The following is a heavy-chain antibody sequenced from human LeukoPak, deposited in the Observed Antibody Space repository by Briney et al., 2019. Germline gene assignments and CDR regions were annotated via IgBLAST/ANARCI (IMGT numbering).Heavy chain of an antibody. Sequence: SETLSLTCTLSGGSITSYYCSWIRHPPGKGLDWIGYIYYSGSTNYNPSLKSRVTISVDTSKSQFSLKLSSVTAADTGVYYGARSYYYDSSGSFYYWGQGTLVTVSS. D-gene: IGHD3-22*01. V-gene: IGHV4-59*01. CDR1: GGSITSYY. J-gene: IGHJ4*02. CDR2: IYYSGST. CDR3: ARSYYYDSSGSFYY.